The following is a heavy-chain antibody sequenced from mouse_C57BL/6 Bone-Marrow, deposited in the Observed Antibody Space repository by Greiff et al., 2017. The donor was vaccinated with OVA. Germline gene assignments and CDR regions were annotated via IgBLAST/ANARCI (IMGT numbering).Heavy chain of an antibody. Sequence: QVQLQQSGAELARPGASVKLSCKASGYTFTSYGISWVKQRTGQGLEWIGEIYPRSGNTYYNEKFKGKATLTADKSSSTAYMELRSLTSEDSAVYFCARSSSGYVNSAMDYWGQGTSVTVSS. CDR3: ARSSSGYVNSAMDY. CDR1: GYTFTSYG. V-gene: IGHV1-81*01. D-gene: IGHD3-2*02. CDR2: IYPRSGNT. J-gene: IGHJ4*01.